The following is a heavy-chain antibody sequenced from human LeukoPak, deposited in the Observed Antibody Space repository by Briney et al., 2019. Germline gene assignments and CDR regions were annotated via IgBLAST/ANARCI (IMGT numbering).Heavy chain of an antibody. CDR3: ARDLGWLLYGSFDY. CDR1: GYTFTGYY. D-gene: IGHD3/OR15-3a*01. CDR2: INPNSGGT. V-gene: IGHV1-2*02. Sequence: ASVKVSCKASGYTFTGYYMHWVRQAPGQGLEWMGWINPNSGGTNYAQKFQGRVTMTRDTSISTAYMELSRLRSDDTAVYYCARDLGWLLYGSFDYWGQGTLVTVSP. J-gene: IGHJ4*02.